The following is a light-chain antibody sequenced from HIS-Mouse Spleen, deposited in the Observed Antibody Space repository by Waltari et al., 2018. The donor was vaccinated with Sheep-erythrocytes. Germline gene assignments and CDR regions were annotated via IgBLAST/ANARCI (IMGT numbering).Light chain of an antibody. CDR2: AAS. V-gene: IGKV1D-8*02. J-gene: IGKJ2*01. Sequence: AIWMTQSPSLLSASTGDRVTISCRMSQGISSYLAXXQQKPGKAPXLLIYAASTLQSXVPXXXSGSGSGTDXTLXISCLQSADFATYXXQXYYSFPXXFGQGTKLEIK. CDR3: QXYYSFPXX. CDR1: QGISSY.